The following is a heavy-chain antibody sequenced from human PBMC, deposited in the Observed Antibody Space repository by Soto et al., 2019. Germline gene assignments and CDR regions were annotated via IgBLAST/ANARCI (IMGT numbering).Heavy chain of an antibody. J-gene: IGHJ6*02. V-gene: IGHV3-30*03. CDR1: GFTFSSYG. D-gene: IGHD3-10*01. CDR2: ISYDGSNK. Sequence: LRLSCAASGFTFSSYGMHWVRQAPGKGLEWVAVISYDGSNKYYADSVKGRFTISRDNSKNTLYLQMNSLRAEDTAVYYCARSYGSGSPHLVGMDVWGQGTTVTVSS. CDR3: ARSYGSGSPHLVGMDV.